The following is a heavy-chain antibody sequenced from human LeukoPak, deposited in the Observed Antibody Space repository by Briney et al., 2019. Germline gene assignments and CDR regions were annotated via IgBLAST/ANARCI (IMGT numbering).Heavy chain of an antibody. CDR3: AKDACTSPRCLWYFDS. CDR1: GFAFSNYA. D-gene: IGHD2-8*01. CDR2: ISGFNT. V-gene: IGHV3-23*01. J-gene: IGHJ4*02. Sequence: GGSLRLSCTTSGFAFSNYAMNWVRQAPGKGPEWVSGISGFNTYSTDSVTGRVTIFRDNYKTIMILQMDRLRGEGSAVYICAKDACTSPRCLWYFDSWGQGTMVTVSS.